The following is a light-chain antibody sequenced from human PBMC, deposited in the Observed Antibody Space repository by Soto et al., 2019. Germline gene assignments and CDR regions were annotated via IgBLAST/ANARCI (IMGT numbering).Light chain of an antibody. CDR2: GAS. Sequence: TLSPGTLSSYPGSRDTLDCRAIQSVSSSYLAWYQQKPGQAPRVFIYGASSRATGIPDRFSGSGSGTDFTLTINRLEPDDFAVYYCQQYGDLPWTFGQGTKVDIK. J-gene: IGKJ1*01. CDR3: QQYGDLPWT. V-gene: IGKV3-20*01. CDR1: QSVSSSY.